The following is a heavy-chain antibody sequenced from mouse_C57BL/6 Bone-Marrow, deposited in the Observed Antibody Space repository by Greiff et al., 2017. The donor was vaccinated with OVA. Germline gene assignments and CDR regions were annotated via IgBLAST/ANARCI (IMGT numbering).Heavy chain of an antibody. J-gene: IGHJ2*01. D-gene: IGHD1-1*01. V-gene: IGHV1-26*01. CDR3: ARRSVTTVVARNYFDY. CDR1: GYTFTDYY. Sequence: EVQLQQSGPELVKPGASVKISCKASGYTFTDYYMNWVKQSHGKSLEWIGDINPNNGGTSYNQKFKGKATLTVDKSSSTAYMDLRSLTSEDSAVYYGARRSVTTVVARNYFDYWGQGTTLTVSS. CDR2: INPNNGGT.